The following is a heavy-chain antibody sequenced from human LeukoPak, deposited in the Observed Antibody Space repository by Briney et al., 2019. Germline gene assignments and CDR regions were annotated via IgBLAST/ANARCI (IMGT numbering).Heavy chain of an antibody. CDR3: ARGYYYGSRHYFDY. CDR2: INHSGST. V-gene: IGHV4-34*01. D-gene: IGHD3-10*01. CDR1: GGSFSGYY. J-gene: IGHJ4*02. Sequence: SETLSLTCAVCGGSFSGYYWSLIRQPPGKGLEWIGEINHSGSTNYNPSLKSRVTISVDTSKNQFSLKLSSVTAADTAVYYCARGYYYGSRHYFDYWGQGTLVTVSS.